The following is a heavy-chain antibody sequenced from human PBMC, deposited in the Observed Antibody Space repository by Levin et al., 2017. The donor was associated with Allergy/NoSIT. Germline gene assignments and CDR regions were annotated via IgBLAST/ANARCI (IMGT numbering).Heavy chain of an antibody. CDR2: INPNSGGT. CDR1: GYTFTGYY. V-gene: IGHV1-2*02. CDR3: ATGLYCTSSRCYAGYCSGSRCVGY. Sequence: ASVKVSCRSSGYTFTGYYMHWVRQAPGQGLEWMGWINPNSGGTNYAQKFQGRVTMTRDTSISTAYIELSRLRSDDPAVYYCATGLYCTSSRCYAGYCSGSRCVGYWGQGTLVTVSS. D-gene: IGHD2-2*01. J-gene: IGHJ4*02.